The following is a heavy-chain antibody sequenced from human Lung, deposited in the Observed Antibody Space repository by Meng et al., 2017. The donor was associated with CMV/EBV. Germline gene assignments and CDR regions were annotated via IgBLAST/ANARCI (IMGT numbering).Heavy chain of an antibody. Sequence: QPQLGESGADVKKPVASVRVSCKASGYTFTHHGISWIRQAPGQGLEWMGWISCYNGDTNYAQKLQGRVTMTTDTSTNTAYMDLRGLRSDDTAVYYCARDPSNTSGRYAYFDYWGQGTLVTVSS. CDR3: ARDPSNTSGRYAYFDY. CDR2: ISCYNGDT. CDR1: GYTFTHHG. D-gene: IGHD6-19*01. J-gene: IGHJ4*02. V-gene: IGHV1-18*01.